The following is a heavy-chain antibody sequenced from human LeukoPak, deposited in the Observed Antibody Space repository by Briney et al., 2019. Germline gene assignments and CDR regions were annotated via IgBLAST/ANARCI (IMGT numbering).Heavy chain of an antibody. CDR2: INHSGST. CDR3: ARGFPTGIVVVVAATPGRNYFDY. CDR1: GGSFSGYY. D-gene: IGHD2-15*01. J-gene: IGHJ4*02. V-gene: IGHV4-34*01. Sequence: SETLSLTCAVYGGSFSGYYWSWIRQPPGKGLEWIGEINHSGSTNYNPSLKSRVTISVDTSKNQFSLKLSSVTAADTAVYYCARGFPTGIVVVVAATPGRNYFDYWGQGTLVTVSS.